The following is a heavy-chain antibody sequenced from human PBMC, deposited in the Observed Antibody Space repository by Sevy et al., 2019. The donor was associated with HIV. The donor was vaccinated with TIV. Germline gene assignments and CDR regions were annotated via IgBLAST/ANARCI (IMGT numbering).Heavy chain of an antibody. V-gene: IGHV3-23*01. CDR2: ITDNGAKT. Sequence: GGSLRLSCPTSGFSFYTYAMTWVRQAPGKGLEWVASITDNGAKTFYADSVKGRFTISRDNSRSTLFLHMNSLRGDDTAVYFCAKTEYTSGWFYWGQGTLVTVSS. CDR3: AKTEYTSGWFY. J-gene: IGHJ4*02. D-gene: IGHD6-19*01. CDR1: GFSFYTYA.